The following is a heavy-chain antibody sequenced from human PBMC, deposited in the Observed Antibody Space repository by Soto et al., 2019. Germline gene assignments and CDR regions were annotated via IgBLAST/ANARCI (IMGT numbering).Heavy chain of an antibody. CDR1: VYTFTSYC. CDR3: AREVATPPCFDY. D-gene: IGHD5-12*01. Sequence: ASVKVSCKASVYTFTSYCMHWVRQAPGQGLEWVGIINPSGGSTSYAQKFQGRVTMTRDTSTSTVYMELSSLRSEDTAVYYCAREVATPPCFDYWGQGTLVTVSS. CDR2: INPSGGST. V-gene: IGHV1-46*03. J-gene: IGHJ4*02.